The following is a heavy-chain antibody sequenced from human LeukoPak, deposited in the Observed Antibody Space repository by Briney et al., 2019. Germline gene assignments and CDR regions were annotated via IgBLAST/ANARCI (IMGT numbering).Heavy chain of an antibody. D-gene: IGHD2-8*02. V-gene: IGHV3-23*01. CDR1: GFTFSNYG. Sequence: GGSLRLSCAASGFTFSNYGMSWFRQAPGTGLEWVAGISGSGGNTYYADSVKGRFTISRDNSKNTLYLQVNNLYYCAKSRLIYCTGGGCYGMDVWGQGTTVSVSS. CDR2: ISGSGGNT. CDR3: CTGGGCYGMDV. J-gene: IGHJ6*02.